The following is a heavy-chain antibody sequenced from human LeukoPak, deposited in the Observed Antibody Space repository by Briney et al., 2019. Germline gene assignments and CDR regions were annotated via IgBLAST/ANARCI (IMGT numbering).Heavy chain of an antibody. CDR1: GFSFGDYS. Sequence: GSLRLSCTSSGFSFGDYSMTWVRQAPGKGREWVGFIRSKAYGGTTEYAASVKGRFTISRDDSKSIAYLQMNSLKTEDTAVYYYTRDSGDYYDSSGYLVVFDYWGQGTLVTVSS. V-gene: IGHV3-49*04. CDR2: IRSKAYGGTT. CDR3: TRDSGDYYDSSGYLVVFDY. D-gene: IGHD3-22*01. J-gene: IGHJ4*02.